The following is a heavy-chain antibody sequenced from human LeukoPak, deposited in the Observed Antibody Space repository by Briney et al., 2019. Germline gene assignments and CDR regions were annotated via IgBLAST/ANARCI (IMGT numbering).Heavy chain of an antibody. CDR1: GFTFSAYA. Sequence: GGSLRLSCTASGFTFSAYAMMWVRQAPGKGPEWISAIRGGGGGAFYADSVKGRFTTSRDNSKYTLFLQMNSLRAEDTAVYYCARDPNGDYVGAFDMWGPGTMVTVSS. CDR3: ARDPNGDYVGAFDM. CDR2: IRGGGGGA. D-gene: IGHD4-17*01. V-gene: IGHV3-23*01. J-gene: IGHJ3*02.